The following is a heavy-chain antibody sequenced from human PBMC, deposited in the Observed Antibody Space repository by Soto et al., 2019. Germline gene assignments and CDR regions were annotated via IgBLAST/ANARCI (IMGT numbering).Heavy chain of an antibody. D-gene: IGHD6-19*01. J-gene: IGHJ4*01. CDR3: ARDLAVGSFDY. CDR1: GFTFSSYG. CDR2: IWYDGSNK. V-gene: IGHV3-33*01. Sequence: QTWGSLRLSCAASGFTFSSYGMHWVRQAPGKGLEWVAVIWYDGSNKYYADSVKGRFTISRDNSKNTLYLQMNSLRAEDTAVYYCARDLAVGSFDYWGHGTGVTVS.